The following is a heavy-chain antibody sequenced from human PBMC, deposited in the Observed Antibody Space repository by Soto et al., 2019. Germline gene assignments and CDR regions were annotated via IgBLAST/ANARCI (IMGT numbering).Heavy chain of an antibody. CDR2: IGRGGDT. Sequence: EVQLLESGGGLVQPGGSLRLSCAVSGFTLTSYGMNWVRQAPDKGLEWVSTIGRGGDTYYADSVKGRFTISRDNSKNTLFLQMNSLRAEDTALYFCAKDGTTTGIHYYAMDVWGQGTTVTVSS. J-gene: IGHJ6*02. D-gene: IGHD1-1*01. CDR1: GFTLTSYG. CDR3: AKDGTTTGIHYYAMDV. V-gene: IGHV3-23*01.